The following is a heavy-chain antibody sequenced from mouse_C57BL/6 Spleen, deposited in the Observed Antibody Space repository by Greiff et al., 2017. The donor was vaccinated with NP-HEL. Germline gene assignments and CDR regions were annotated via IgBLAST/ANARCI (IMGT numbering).Heavy chain of an antibody. V-gene: IGHV1-19*01. CDR2: INPYNGGT. CDR3: ARSLYDGYSGY. CDR1: GYTFTDYY. Sequence: VQLKESGPVLVKPGASVKMSCKASGYTFTDYYMNWVKQSHGKSLEWIGVINPYNGGTSYNQKFKGKATLTVDKSSSTAYMELNSLTSEDSAVYYCARSLYDGYSGYWGQGTTLTVSS. D-gene: IGHD2-3*01. J-gene: IGHJ2*01.